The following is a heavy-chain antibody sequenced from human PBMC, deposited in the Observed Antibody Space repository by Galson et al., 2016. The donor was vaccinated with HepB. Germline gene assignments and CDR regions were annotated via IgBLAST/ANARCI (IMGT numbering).Heavy chain of an antibody. J-gene: IGHJ3*02. CDR2: ISYDGRDK. CDR1: GSTFSSHG. V-gene: IGHV3-30*18. Sequence: SLRLSCAASGSTFSSHGMHWVRQAPGKGLEWVAVISYDGRDKYYGDSVKGRFTFSRDNSKNTVSLQMNSLRAEDTAVYYCAKDQVDCSRTPCYPAGGTFDIWGQGTMVIVSS. D-gene: IGHD2-2*01. CDR3: AKDQVDCSRTPCYPAGGTFDI.